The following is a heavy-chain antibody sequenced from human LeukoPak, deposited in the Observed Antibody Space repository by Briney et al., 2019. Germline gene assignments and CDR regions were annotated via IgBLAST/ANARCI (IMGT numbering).Heavy chain of an antibody. Sequence: GGSLRLSCAASGFTFSNYWMSWVRQASGKGLEWVGRITTKRSNYATAYTASVKGRFTISRHDSENTAYLQMNSLKTEDTALYYCTTYRSGHYWGQGTLVTVSS. J-gene: IGHJ4*02. CDR3: TTYRSGHY. CDR1: GFTFSNYW. V-gene: IGHV3-73*01. D-gene: IGHD6-19*01. CDR2: ITTKRSNYAT.